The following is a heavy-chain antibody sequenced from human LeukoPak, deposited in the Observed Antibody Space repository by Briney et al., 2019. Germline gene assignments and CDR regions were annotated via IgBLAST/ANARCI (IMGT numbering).Heavy chain of an antibody. D-gene: IGHD5-12*01. CDR1: GFTFSSYG. J-gene: IGHJ5*02. Sequence: GGSLRLSCAASGFTFSSYGMHWVRQAPGKGLEWGAVMWYDGSNKYYADSVKGRFTISRDNSKNTLYLQMNSLRAEDTAVYYCAKDPFRYSGSSNWFDPWGQGTLVTVSS. CDR3: AKDPFRYSGSSNWFDP. CDR2: MWYDGSNK. V-gene: IGHV3-33*06.